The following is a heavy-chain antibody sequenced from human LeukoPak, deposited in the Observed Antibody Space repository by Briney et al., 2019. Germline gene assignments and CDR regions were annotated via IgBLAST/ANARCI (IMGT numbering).Heavy chain of an antibody. Sequence: AGGSLRLSCAASGFTFSSYAMSWVRQAPGKGLEWVSAISGSGGSTYYADSVKGRFTISRDNSKNTLYLQMNSLRAEDTAVYYCAKVRETGYSYDPYCMDVWGKGTTVTVSS. CDR3: AKVRETGYSYDPYCMDV. CDR1: GFTFSSYA. D-gene: IGHD5-18*01. CDR2: ISGSGGST. J-gene: IGHJ6*03. V-gene: IGHV3-23*01.